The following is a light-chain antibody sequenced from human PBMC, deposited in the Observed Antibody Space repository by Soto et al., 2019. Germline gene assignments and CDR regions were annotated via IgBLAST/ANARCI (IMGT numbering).Light chain of an antibody. CDR1: QSVSGS. CDR2: RAS. V-gene: IGKV3-15*01. Sequence: ETVMTQSPATLSVSLGERATLSCRASQSVSGSLVWYQQKPGQAPRLLIYRASTRATGIPARFSGSGSETEFTLTISSLQSEDFGTYYCQQYNDWPLLTFGGGTKVDIK. J-gene: IGKJ4*01. CDR3: QQYNDWPLLT.